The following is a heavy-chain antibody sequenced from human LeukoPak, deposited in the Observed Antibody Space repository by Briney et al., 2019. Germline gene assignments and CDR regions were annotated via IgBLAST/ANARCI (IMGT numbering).Heavy chain of an antibody. V-gene: IGHV1-8*01. Sequence: ASVKVSCKASGYTFTTYDINWVRQPSGQGLEWMGWMNPNSGNTGYAQKFQGRVTMTRNTSTTTAYMELNSLRSEDTAVYYCASEQWLKREGVYYYYGVAVWGQGTTVTVSS. CDR2: MNPNSGNT. D-gene: IGHD6-19*01. CDR1: GYTFTTYD. CDR3: ASEQWLKREGVYYYYGVAV. J-gene: IGHJ6*02.